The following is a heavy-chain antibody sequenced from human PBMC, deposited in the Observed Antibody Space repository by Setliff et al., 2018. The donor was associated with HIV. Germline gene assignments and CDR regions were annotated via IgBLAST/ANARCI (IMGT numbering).Heavy chain of an antibody. V-gene: IGHV7-4-1*01. CDR1: GYSLTSYS. D-gene: IGHD3-3*01. CDR3: TRDHTPPPNYDFWSGQIDLRNIFYYMDV. J-gene: IGHJ6*03. Sequence: ASVKVSCKASGYSLTSYSINWVRQAPGQGLEWMGYINTNTGNPTYAQGFTGRFVFSVDTPVNTAYQHTFSLKAEDTAVYYCTRDHTPPPNYDFWSGQIDLRNIFYYMDVWGTGSPVTVSS. CDR2: INTNTGNP.